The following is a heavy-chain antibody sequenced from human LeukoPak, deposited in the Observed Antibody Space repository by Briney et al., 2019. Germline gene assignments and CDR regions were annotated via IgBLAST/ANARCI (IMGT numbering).Heavy chain of an antibody. V-gene: IGHV1-46*01. Sequence: VASVKVSCKASGYTFTGYYMHWVRQAPGQGLEWMGIINPSGGSTSYAQKFQGRVTMTRDTSTSTVYMELSSLRSEDTAVYYCARDSRAARPLGYFDYWGQGTLVTVSS. CDR3: ARDSRAARPLGYFDY. CDR2: INPSGGST. J-gene: IGHJ4*02. D-gene: IGHD6-6*01. CDR1: GYTFTGYY.